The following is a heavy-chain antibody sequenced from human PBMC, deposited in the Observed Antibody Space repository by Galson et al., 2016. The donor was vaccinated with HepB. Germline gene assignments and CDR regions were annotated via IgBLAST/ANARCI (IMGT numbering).Heavy chain of an antibody. D-gene: IGHD2-2*01. Sequence: SVKVSCKASGYTFTTYGISWVRQAPGQGLEWMGWISAYNGNTNYAQKLQGRVTMTTDTSTSTAYMELRSLRSDDTAVYYCARDPRKIRDQLLEIYYYYYAMDGWGQGTTVTVSS. CDR2: ISAYNGNT. J-gene: IGHJ6*02. V-gene: IGHV1-18*01. CDR3: ARDPRKIRDQLLEIYYYYYAMDG. CDR1: GYTFTTYG.